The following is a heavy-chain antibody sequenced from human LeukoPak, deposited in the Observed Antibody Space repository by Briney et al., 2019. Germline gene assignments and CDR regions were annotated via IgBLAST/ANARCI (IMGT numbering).Heavy chain of an antibody. CDR3: ARDLYGDYFDY. Sequence: ASVKVSCKASGYTFSRYGMHWVRQAPGQRLEWMGWIDAGNENTKYSQKFQGRVSITRDTSASTAYMELSSLTSEDTAVYYCARDLYGDYFDYWGQGTLVTVSS. CDR2: IDAGNENT. D-gene: IGHD3-16*01. CDR1: GYTFSRYG. V-gene: IGHV1-3*01. J-gene: IGHJ4*02.